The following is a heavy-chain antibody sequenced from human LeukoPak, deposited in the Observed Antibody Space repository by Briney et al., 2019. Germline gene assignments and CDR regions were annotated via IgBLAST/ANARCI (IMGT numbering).Heavy chain of an antibody. CDR2: IGTSGGST. CDR1: GFTFTNYA. J-gene: IGHJ3*02. D-gene: IGHD7-27*01. V-gene: IGHV3-23*01. Sequence: GGSLRLSCAASGFTFTNYAMSWVRQAPGKGLECVSAIGTSGGSTYYADSVKGRFTISRDNSKNTLYLQMNSLRAEDTAVYYCAKDPWGYYAFDIWGQGTMVTVSS. CDR3: AKDPWGYYAFDI.